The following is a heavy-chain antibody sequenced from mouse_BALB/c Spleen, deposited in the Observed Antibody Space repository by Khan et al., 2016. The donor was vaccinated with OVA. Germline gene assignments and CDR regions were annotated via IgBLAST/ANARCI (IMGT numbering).Heavy chain of an antibody. D-gene: IGHD1-1*01. CDR2: ISSGGGRT. CDR3: ASLTVVPPCWYFEV. CDR1: GFAFRRYD. Sequence: DVKLVESGGGLVKPGGSLKLSCAASGFAFRRYDMYWGRQTPEKRMEWVAYISSGGGRTYSTDTVKGRFTISRDNAKNTLYLQRSSLKSEDTAMYYCASLTVVPPCWYFEVWGAGTTVTVSS. V-gene: IGHV5-12-1*01. J-gene: IGHJ1*01.